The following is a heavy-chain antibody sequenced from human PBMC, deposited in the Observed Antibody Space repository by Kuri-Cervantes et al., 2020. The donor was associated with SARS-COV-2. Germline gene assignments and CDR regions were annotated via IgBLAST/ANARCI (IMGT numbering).Heavy chain of an antibody. V-gene: IGHV3-33*01. CDR3: ARDSSWFGELFPAYFDY. Sequence: GESLKISCAASGFTFSSYGMHWVRRAPGKGLEWVAVIWYDGSNKYYADSVKGRFTISRDNSKNTLYLQMNSLRAEDTAVYYCARDSSWFGELFPAYFDYWGQGTLVTVSS. D-gene: IGHD3-10*01. CDR1: GFTFSSYG. J-gene: IGHJ4*02. CDR2: IWYDGSNK.